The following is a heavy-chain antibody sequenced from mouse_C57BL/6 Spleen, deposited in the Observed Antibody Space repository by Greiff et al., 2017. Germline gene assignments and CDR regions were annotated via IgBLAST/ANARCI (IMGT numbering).Heavy chain of an antibody. Sequence: EVKLVESGGGLVQPGGSLKLSCAASGFTFSDYYMYWVRQTPEKRLEWVAYISNGGGSTYYPDTVKGRFTISRDNAKNTLYLQMSRLKSEDTAMYYCARRSEIPSVHYYAMDYWGQGTSVTVSS. J-gene: IGHJ4*01. CDR2: ISNGGGST. CDR3: ARRSEIPSVHYYAMDY. D-gene: IGHD3-2*02. V-gene: IGHV5-12*01. CDR1: GFTFSDYY.